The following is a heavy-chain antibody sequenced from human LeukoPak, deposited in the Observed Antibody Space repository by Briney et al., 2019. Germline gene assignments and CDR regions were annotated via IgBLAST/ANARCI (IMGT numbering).Heavy chain of an antibody. Sequence: PGGSLRLSCAASGFTFSDYYMSWIRQAPGKGLEWVSYISSSSSYTNYADSVEGRFTISRDNAKNSLYLQMNSLRAEDTAVYYCARDRYHDSSGYYYFLLPYFDYWGQGTLVTVSS. V-gene: IGHV3-11*06. CDR2: ISSSSSYT. J-gene: IGHJ4*02. D-gene: IGHD3-22*01. CDR3: ARDRYHDSSGYYYFLLPYFDY. CDR1: GFTFSDYY.